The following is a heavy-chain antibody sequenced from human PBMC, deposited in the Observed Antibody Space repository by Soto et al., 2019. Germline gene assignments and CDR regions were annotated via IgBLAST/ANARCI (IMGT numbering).Heavy chain of an antibody. CDR3: ARLSGYSYGFSGYYGMDV. V-gene: IGHV5-51*07. CDR1: GYNFTSYW. D-gene: IGHD5-18*01. Sequence: GESLKISCKGSGYNFTSYWIGWVHQMPGKGLEWMGIIYPGDSDTRYSPSFQGQVTISADKSISTAYLQWSSLKASDTAMYYCARLSGYSYGFSGYYGMDVWGQGTTVTVSS. CDR2: IYPGDSDT. J-gene: IGHJ6*02.